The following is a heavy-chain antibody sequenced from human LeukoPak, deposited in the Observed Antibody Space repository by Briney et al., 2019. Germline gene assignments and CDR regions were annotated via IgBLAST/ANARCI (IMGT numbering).Heavy chain of an antibody. CDR2: INHSGST. J-gene: IGHJ4*02. CDR3: ARGGVVGATRELDY. CDR1: GGSFSGYY. D-gene: IGHD1-26*01. Sequence: SETLSLTCAVYGGSFSGYYWSWIRQPPGKGLEWIGEINHSGSTNYNPSLKSRATISVDTSKNQFSLKLSSVTAADTAVYYCARGGVVGATRELDYWGQGTLVTVSS. V-gene: IGHV4-34*01.